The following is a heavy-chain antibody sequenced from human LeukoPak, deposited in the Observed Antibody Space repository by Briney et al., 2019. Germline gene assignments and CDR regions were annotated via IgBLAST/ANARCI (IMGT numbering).Heavy chain of an antibody. J-gene: IGHJ4*02. V-gene: IGHV4-34*01. CDR3: ARGGRRDVLRYFDWLLYFDY. CDR2: INYSGST. CDR1: GGSFSGYY. D-gene: IGHD3-9*01. Sequence: PETLSLTCAVYGGSFSGYYWSRIRQPPGKGLEWIGEINYSGSTNYNPSLKSRVTISVDTSKNQFSLKLSSVTAADTAVYYCARGGRRDVLRYFDWLLYFDYWGQGTLVTVSS.